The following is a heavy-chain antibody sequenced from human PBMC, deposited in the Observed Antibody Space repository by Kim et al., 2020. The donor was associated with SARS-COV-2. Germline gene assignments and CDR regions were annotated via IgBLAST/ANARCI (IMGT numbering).Heavy chain of an antibody. J-gene: IGHJ6*02. CDR2: IIPIFGTA. Sequence: SVKVSCKASGGTFSSYAISWVRQAPGQGLEWMGGIIPIFGTANYAQKFQGRVTITADESTSTAYMELSSLRSEDTAVYYCARDRLELRYYYYGMDVWGQGTTVTVSS. CDR1: GGTFSSYA. CDR3: ARDRLELRYYYYGMDV. D-gene: IGHD1-7*01. V-gene: IGHV1-69*13.